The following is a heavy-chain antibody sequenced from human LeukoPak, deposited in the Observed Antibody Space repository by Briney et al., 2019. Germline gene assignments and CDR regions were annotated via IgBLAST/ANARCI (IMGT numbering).Heavy chain of an antibody. V-gene: IGHV3-48*02. CDR3: ARYCRRWNGVFDV. D-gene: IGHD1-1*01. CDR2: ISPGSGTI. J-gene: IGHJ3*01. Sequence: GGSLRLSCAASGFTFSEYGVNWVRQAPGKGLEWVSYISPGSGTIYYADSVKGRLIISRDDARNSLYLQMNSLRDEDTAVYYCARYCRRWNGVFDVWGQGTTVTVSS. CDR1: GFTFSEYG.